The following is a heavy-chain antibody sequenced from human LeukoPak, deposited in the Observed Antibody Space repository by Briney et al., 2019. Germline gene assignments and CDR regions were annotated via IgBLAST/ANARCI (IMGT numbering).Heavy chain of an antibody. CDR1: GFTFSSYW. CDR3: ARDYSG. V-gene: IGHV3-7*01. D-gene: IGHD1-26*01. Sequence: PGGSLRLSCAASGFTFSSYWMSWVRQARGKGLEWLANIKQDGTEKNYLNSVKGRFTISRDNAKNSLYLQMNSLRAEDTAVYYCARDYSGWGQGTLVTVSS. J-gene: IGHJ4*02. CDR2: IKQDGTEK.